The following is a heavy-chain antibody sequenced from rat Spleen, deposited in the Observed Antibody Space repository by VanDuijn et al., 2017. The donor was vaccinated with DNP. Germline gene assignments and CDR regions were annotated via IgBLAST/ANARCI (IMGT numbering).Heavy chain of an antibody. J-gene: IGHJ2*01. Sequence: EVQLVESGGGLVQPGRSLKLSCAASGFTFSDYYMAWVRQAPTKGLEWVAYISYDGGSTNYGDSVKGRFTSSRDNAKSTLYLQMNSLRSEDMATYYCARPQYYYGSYPRYWGQGVMVTVSS. CDR3: ARPQYYYGSYPRY. D-gene: IGHD1-12*02. V-gene: IGHV5-22*01. CDR2: ISYDGGST. CDR1: GFTFSDYY.